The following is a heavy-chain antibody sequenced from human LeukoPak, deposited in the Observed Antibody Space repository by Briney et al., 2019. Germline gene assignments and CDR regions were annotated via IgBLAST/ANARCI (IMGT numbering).Heavy chain of an antibody. J-gene: IGHJ4*02. CDR3: ARDSSGYDY. D-gene: IGHD3-22*01. CDR1: GGSVSSTSYY. Sequence: SETLSLTCTVSGGSVSSTSYYWGWIRQPPGKGLQWIRSIYYNGNTYNNPSLKSRVTMSVDTFKNQFSLKLSSLTAADTAVYYCARDSSGYDYWGQGILVTVSS. V-gene: IGHV4-39*07. CDR2: IYYNGNT.